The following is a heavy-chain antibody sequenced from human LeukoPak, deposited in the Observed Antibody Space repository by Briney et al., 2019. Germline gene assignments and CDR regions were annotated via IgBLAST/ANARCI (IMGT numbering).Heavy chain of an antibody. CDR1: GLSISSYY. J-gene: IGHJ6*02. CDR3: ARVEYSSRWDYVMDV. V-gene: IGHV4-59*12. Sequence: SETLSLTCTVSGLSISSYYWNWVRQPPGKGLEWLGYIYNSGGTNYNPSRKSRVTMSVDTSKNQFSLKLSSVPAADTAVYYCARVEYSSRWDYVMDVWGQGTTVTVSS. D-gene: IGHD6-13*01. CDR2: IYNSGGT.